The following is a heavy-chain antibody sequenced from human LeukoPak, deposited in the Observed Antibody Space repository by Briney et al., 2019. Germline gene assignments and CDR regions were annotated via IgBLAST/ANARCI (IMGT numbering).Heavy chain of an antibody. CDR3: ARAGGSSGYCYGY. D-gene: IGHD3-22*01. J-gene: IGHJ4*02. Sequence: PGGSLRLSCAASGFTFSSYSMNWVRQAPGKGLEWVSSISSSSSYIYYADSVKGRFTISRDNAKNSLYLQMNSLRAEDTAVYYCARAGGSSGYCYGYWGQGTLVTVSS. CDR1: GFTFSSYS. V-gene: IGHV3-21*01. CDR2: ISSSSSYI.